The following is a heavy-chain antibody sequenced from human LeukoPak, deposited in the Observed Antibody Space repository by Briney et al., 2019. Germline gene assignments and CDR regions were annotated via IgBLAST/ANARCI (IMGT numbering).Heavy chain of an antibody. CDR3: APHRGGSIAEK. V-gene: IGHV3-21*01. CDR1: GFTSSSYN. D-gene: IGHD6-6*01. J-gene: IGHJ4*02. CDR2: ISSSSTYI. Sequence: KAGGSLRLSCAASGFTSSSYNLNWVRQAPGKGLEWVSSISSSSTYIYYADSVKGRFTISRDNAKNSLYLQMNSLRAEDTAVYYCAPHRGGSIAEKWGQGTLVTVSS.